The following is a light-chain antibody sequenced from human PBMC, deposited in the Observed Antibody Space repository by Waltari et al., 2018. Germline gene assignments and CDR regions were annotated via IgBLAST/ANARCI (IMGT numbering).Light chain of an antibody. V-gene: IGKV3-20*01. Sequence: EVVLTQSPGTLSLSPGERATLSCRASQSVGKYIVWYQQRPGQAPRLLIYAASTRATGIPDRLSGSGSGTDFSRTISRLEPEDFAVYYCQNHERLPATFGQGTKVEI. CDR1: QSVGKY. CDR2: AAS. J-gene: IGKJ1*01. CDR3: QNHERLPAT.